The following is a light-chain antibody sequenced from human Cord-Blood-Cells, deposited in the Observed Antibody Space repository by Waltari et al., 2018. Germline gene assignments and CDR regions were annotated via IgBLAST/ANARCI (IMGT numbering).Light chain of an antibody. Sequence: QSALTQPPSVSGSPGQSVTISCTGTSSDVGGYNYVSWYQQHPGKAPKLMSYDVSKRPSGVPNLCTGSNSGNTASLTISGLQAEDEADYYCSSYTSSSTRVFGGGTKLTVL. CDR1: SSDVGGYNY. CDR3: SSYTSSSTRV. CDR2: DVS. V-gene: IGLV2-14*03. J-gene: IGLJ3*02.